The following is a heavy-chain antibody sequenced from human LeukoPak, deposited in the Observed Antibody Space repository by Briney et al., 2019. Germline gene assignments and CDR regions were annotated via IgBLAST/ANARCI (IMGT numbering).Heavy chain of an antibody. Sequence: GGSLRLSCAASGFTFSSYGMHWVRQAPGKGLEWVAVIWYDGSNKYYADSVKGRFTISRDNSKNTLYLQMNSLRAEDTAVYYCARGQRWLYYDSGGYYGIDYWGQGTLVTVSS. CDR2: IWYDGSNK. CDR1: GFTFSSYG. D-gene: IGHD3-22*01. CDR3: ARGQRWLYYDSGGYYGIDY. V-gene: IGHV3-33*08. J-gene: IGHJ4*02.